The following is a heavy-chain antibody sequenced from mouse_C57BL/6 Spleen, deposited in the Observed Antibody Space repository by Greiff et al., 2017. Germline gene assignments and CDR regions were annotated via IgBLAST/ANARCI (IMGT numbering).Heavy chain of an antibody. Sequence: VQLQQPGAELVRPGSSVKLSCEASGYTFTSYWMHWVRQRPIQGLEWIGNIDPSDSETHYNQNFKDKATLTVDKSSSTAYMQLSSLTSEDTAVYYCARYYSSYGAWFAYWGQGTLVTVSA. J-gene: IGHJ3*01. V-gene: IGHV1-52*01. CDR1: GYTFTSYW. CDR3: ARYYSSYGAWFAY. CDR2: IDPSDSET. D-gene: IGHD1-1*01.